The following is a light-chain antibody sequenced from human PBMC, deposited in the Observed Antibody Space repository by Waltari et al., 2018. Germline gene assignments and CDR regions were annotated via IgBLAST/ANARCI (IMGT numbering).Light chain of an antibody. V-gene: IGLV3-10*01. J-gene: IGLJ2*01. Sequence: SYELTQPPSVSASPGQTARITCPGDALPKKYAYWYQQKSGQAPVLVIYEDSKRPSGIPERFSGSSSGTMATLTISGAQVEDEADYYCYSTDSSGNHRGVFGGGTKLTVL. CDR1: ALPKKY. CDR3: YSTDSSGNHRGV. CDR2: EDS.